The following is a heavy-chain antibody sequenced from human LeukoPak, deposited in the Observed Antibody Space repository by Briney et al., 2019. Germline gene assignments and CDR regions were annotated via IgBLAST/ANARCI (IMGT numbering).Heavy chain of an antibody. D-gene: IGHD2-2*01. CDR3: ATSHCSSTSCYGFPYYYYYYYMDV. Sequence: ASVKVSCKASGYTFTSYGISWVRQAPGQGLEWMGWISAYNGNTNYAQKLQGRVTMTTDTSTSTAYMELRSLRSDDTAVYYCATSHCSSTSCYGFPYYYYYYYMDVWGKGTTVTISS. CDR1: GYTFTSYG. CDR2: ISAYNGNT. V-gene: IGHV1-18*01. J-gene: IGHJ6*03.